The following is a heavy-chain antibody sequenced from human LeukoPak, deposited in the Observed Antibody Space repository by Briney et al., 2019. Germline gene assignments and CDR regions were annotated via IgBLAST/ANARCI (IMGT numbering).Heavy chain of an antibody. V-gene: IGHV3-48*03. CDR3: AKGPPFCSSTTCSLFEY. CDR1: GFTFSSYE. J-gene: IGHJ4*02. CDR2: ISSSGSTI. D-gene: IGHD2-2*01. Sequence: GGPLRLSCAASGFTFSSYEMNWVRQAPGKGLEWVSYISSSGSTIYYADSVKGRFTISRDNAKNSLYLQMNSLRAEDTAVYYCAKGPPFCSSTTCSLFEYWGQGTLVTVSS.